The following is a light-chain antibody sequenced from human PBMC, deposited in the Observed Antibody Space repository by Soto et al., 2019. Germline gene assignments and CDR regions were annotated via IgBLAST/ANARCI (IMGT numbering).Light chain of an antibody. CDR3: QHYGSSPWT. J-gene: IGKJ1*01. Sequence: EIVLTQSPGTLSLSPGERATLSCRASRSVSGSYLAWFQQKPGQAPRLLIYDASTRATGVPGRFSGSGSGTDFSLTICRLEPEDFAVYYCQHYGSSPWTFGQGTKVEIK. CDR2: DAS. V-gene: IGKV3-20*01. CDR1: RSVSGSY.